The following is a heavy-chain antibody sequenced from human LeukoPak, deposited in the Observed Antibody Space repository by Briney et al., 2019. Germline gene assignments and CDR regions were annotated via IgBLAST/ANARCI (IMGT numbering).Heavy chain of an antibody. CDR3: ARSGGYSYGYSDY. CDR2: ISYDGSNK. V-gene: IGHV3-30*04. Sequence: GRSLRLSCAASGFTFSSYAMHWVRQAPGKGLEWVAVISYDGSNKYYADSVKGRFTISRDNSKNTLYLQMNSLRAEDTAVYYCARSGGYSYGYSDYWGQETLVTVSS. CDR1: GFTFSSYA. D-gene: IGHD5-18*01. J-gene: IGHJ4*02.